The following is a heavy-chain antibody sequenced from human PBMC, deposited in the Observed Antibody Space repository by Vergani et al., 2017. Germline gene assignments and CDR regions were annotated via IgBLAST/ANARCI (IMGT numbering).Heavy chain of an antibody. CDR2: IYYSGST. V-gene: IGHV4-61*01. J-gene: IGHJ6*02. Sequence: QVQLQESGPGLVKPSQTLSLTCTVSGGSISSGSYYWSWIRQPPGKGLEWIGYIYYSGSTNYNHSLKSRITISIDTSKKQFSLKLSSVTAADTAVYYCAGMGGVAATQVGYYYGIDVWGQGTTVTVSS. CDR3: AGMGGVAATQVGYYYGIDV. D-gene: IGHD2-15*01. CDR1: GGSISSGSYY.